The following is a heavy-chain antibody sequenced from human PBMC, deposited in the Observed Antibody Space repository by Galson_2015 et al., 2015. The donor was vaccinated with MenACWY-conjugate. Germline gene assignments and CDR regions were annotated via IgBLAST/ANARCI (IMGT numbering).Heavy chain of an antibody. CDR3: AKDKQRRLLTLDSIDY. CDR2: ISYDGSNK. V-gene: IGHV3-30*18. J-gene: IGHJ4*02. D-gene: IGHD2-15*01. CDR1: GFTFSSYG. Sequence: SLRLSCAASGFTFSSYGMHWVRQAPGKGLEWVAVISYDGSNKYYADSVKGRFTISRDNSKNTLYLQMNSLRAEDTAVYYCAKDKQRRLLTLDSIDYWGQGTLVTVSS.